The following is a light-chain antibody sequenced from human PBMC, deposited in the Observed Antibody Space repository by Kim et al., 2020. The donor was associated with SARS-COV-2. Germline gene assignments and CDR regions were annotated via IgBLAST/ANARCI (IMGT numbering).Light chain of an antibody. CDR3: QVWDSSSDHRV. CDR1: NIGRKS. CDR2: YDS. J-gene: IGLJ3*02. Sequence: ARGKTARSTCGGNNIGRKSVRWYQEKPGQAPVLVIYYDSDRPSGIPERFSGSNSGNTATLTISRVEAGDEADYYCQVWDSSSDHRVFGGGTQLTV. V-gene: IGLV3-21*04.